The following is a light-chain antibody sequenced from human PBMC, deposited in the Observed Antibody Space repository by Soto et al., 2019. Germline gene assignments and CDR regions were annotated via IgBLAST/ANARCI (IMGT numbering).Light chain of an antibody. CDR2: DAS. Sequence: EIVLTQSPATLSLSPGEGATLSCRASQSVSNFLLWFQQKPGQAPRLLIYDASNRATGIPARFSRSGSGTEFTLTISSLEPDDFAVYYCHQRHSWPITFGLRTRLEIK. V-gene: IGKV3-11*01. CDR3: HQRHSWPIT. J-gene: IGKJ5*01. CDR1: QSVSNF.